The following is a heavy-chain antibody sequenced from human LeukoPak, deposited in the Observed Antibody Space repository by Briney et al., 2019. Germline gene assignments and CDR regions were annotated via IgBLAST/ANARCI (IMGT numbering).Heavy chain of an antibody. D-gene: IGHD6-13*01. CDR2: ISYDGSNK. J-gene: IGHJ6*03. CDR1: GFTFSSYA. V-gene: IGHV3-30*04. CDR3: AREWMGYSSSRRDYYYYMDV. Sequence: GGSLRLSCAASGFTFSSYAMHWVRQAPGKGLEWVAVISYDGSNKYYADSVKGRFTISRDNSKNTLYLQMNSLRAEDTAVYYCAREWMGYSSSRRDYYYYMDVWGKGTTVTVSS.